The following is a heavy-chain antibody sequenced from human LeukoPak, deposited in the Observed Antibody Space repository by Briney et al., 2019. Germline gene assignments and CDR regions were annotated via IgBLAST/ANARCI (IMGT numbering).Heavy chain of an antibody. CDR1: GGTFSSYA. D-gene: IGHD7-27*01. CDR2: IIPIFGTA. CDR3: ARAWELGDYFDY. V-gene: IGHV1-69*13. Sequence: SVKVSCKASGGTFSSYAISWVRQAPGQGLEWMGGIIPIFGTANYAQKFQGRVTITADESTSTAYMELSSLRSEDTAVYYCARAWELGDYFDYWGQGTLVTVSS. J-gene: IGHJ4*02.